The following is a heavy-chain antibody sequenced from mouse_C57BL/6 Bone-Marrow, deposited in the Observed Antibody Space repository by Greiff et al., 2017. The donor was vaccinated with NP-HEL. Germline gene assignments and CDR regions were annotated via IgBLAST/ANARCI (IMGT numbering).Heavy chain of an antibody. Sequence: VKLMESGAELARPGASVKLSCKASGYTFTSYGISWVKQRTGQGLEWIGEIYPRSGNTYYNEKFKGKATLTADKSSSTAYMELRSLTSEDSAVYFCARREYYYGSSSFAYWGQGTLVTVSA. V-gene: IGHV1-81*01. CDR3: ARREYYYGSSSFAY. CDR2: IYPRSGNT. J-gene: IGHJ3*01. D-gene: IGHD1-1*01. CDR1: GYTFTSYG.